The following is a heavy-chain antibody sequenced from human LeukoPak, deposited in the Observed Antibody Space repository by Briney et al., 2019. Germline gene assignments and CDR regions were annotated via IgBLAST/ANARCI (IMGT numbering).Heavy chain of an antibody. CDR3: VRDLGWRSGH. J-gene: IGHJ4*02. CDR2: SNEDGSTT. D-gene: IGHD3-16*01. CDR1: GFTFSSNW. Sequence: GGSLRLSCAASGFTFSSNWMHWVRQAPGKGLVWVSRSNEDGSTTNYADSVKGRFTISRDNARNTLYLQMNSLRADDTAVYYCVRDLGWRSGHWGPGTLVTVSS. V-gene: IGHV3-74*01.